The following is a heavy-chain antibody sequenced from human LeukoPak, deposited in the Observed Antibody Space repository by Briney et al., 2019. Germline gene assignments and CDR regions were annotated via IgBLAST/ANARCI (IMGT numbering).Heavy chain of an antibody. D-gene: IGHD6-19*01. CDR1: GYTFTSYD. J-gene: IGHJ4*02. CDR3: ARVGSVAGTEFDY. Sequence: ASVKVSCKASGYTFTSYDINWVRQATGQGLEWMGWMNPNSGNTGYAQKFQGRVTMTRNTSISTAYMELSSLRSEDTAVYHCARVGSVAGTEFDYWGQGTLVTVSS. CDR2: MNPNSGNT. V-gene: IGHV1-8*01.